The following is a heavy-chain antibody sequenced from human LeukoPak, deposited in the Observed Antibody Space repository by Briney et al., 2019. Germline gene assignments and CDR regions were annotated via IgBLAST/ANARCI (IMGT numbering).Heavy chain of an antibody. CDR2: ISYDGSNK. J-gene: IGHJ4*02. Sequence: GGSLRLSCAASGFTFSSYWMSWVRQAPGKGLEWVAVISYDGSNKYYADSVKGRFTISRDNSKNTLYLQMNSLRAEDTAVYYCAKDSGGSSPAFDYWGQGTLVTVSS. CDR1: GFTFSSYW. CDR3: AKDSGGSSPAFDY. V-gene: IGHV3-30*18. D-gene: IGHD6-19*01.